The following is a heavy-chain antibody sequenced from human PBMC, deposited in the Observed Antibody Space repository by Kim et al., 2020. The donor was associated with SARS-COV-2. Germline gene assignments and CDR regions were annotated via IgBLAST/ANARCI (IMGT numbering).Heavy chain of an antibody. V-gene: IGHV3-15*01. CDR1: GFTFSNAW. CDR3: TTTTAGDSYGSWGSRGYGMDV. Sequence: GGSLRLSCAASGFTFSNAWMSWVRQAPGKGLEWVGRIKSKTDGGTTDYAAPVKGRFTISRDDSKNTLYLQMNSLKTEDTAVYYCTTTTAGDSYGSWGSRGYGMDVWGQGTTVTVSS. J-gene: IGHJ6*02. D-gene: IGHD5-18*01. CDR2: IKSKTDGGTT.